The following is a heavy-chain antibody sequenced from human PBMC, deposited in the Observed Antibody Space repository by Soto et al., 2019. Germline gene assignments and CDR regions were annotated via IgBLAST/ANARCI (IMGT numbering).Heavy chain of an antibody. Sequence: PGGSLRLSCAASRFTFDDYAMHWVRQAPGKGLEWVSGISWNSGSIGYADSVKGRFTISRDNAKNSLYLQMNSLRAEDTALYYCAKDKAPNDFWSGPEPQDDAFDIWGQGTMVTVSS. CDR1: RFTFDDYA. D-gene: IGHD3-3*01. CDR2: ISWNSGSI. V-gene: IGHV3-9*01. CDR3: AKDKAPNDFWSGPEPQDDAFDI. J-gene: IGHJ3*02.